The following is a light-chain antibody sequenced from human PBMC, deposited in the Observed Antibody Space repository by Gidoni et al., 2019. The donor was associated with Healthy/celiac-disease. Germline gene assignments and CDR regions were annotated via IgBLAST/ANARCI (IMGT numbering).Light chain of an antibody. CDR2: GAS. CDR3: QQYGSSPRT. CDR1: QSVGSSY. V-gene: IGKV3-20*01. J-gene: IGKJ1*01. Sequence: EIVLPQSPGTLSLSPGERATLSCRASQSVGSSYLAWYQQKPGQAPRLLIYGASSRATGIPDRFSGSGSGTDFTLTISRLEPEDFAVYYCQQYGSSPRTFXQXTKVEIK.